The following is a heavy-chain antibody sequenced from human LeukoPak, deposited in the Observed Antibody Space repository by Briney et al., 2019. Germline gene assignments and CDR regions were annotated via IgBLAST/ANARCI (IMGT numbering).Heavy chain of an antibody. CDR2: IYYTGAT. Sequence: SETLSXTXXXSXGSISNNYWTWIRQPPGKGLEWIGYIYYTGATSYNPSLKSRVTISVDTSRNQFSLRLTSVTAADTAVYYCARYGGSGWVIDNWGQGTLVTVSS. CDR3: ARYGGSGWVIDN. V-gene: IGHV4-59*08. D-gene: IGHD6-19*01. J-gene: IGHJ4*02. CDR1: XGSISNNY.